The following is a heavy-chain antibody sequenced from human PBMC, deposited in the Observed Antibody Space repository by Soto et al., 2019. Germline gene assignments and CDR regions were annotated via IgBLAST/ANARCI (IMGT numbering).Heavy chain of an antibody. CDR3: ARTRSTQYYDFWSYYYGMDV. V-gene: IGHV1-8*01. Sequence: ASVKVSCKAAGYTFTSYDINWVRQATGQGLEWMGWMNPNSGNTGYAQKFQGRVTMTRNTSISTAYMELSSLRSEDTAVYYCARTRSTQYYDFWSYYYGMDVWGQGTTVTVSS. D-gene: IGHD3-3*01. CDR2: MNPNSGNT. J-gene: IGHJ6*02. CDR1: GYTFTSYD.